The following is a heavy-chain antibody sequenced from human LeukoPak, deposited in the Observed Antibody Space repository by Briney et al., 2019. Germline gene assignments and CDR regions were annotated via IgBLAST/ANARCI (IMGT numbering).Heavy chain of an antibody. CDR1: GGTFSSYV. Sequence: SVKVSCKASGGTFSSYVISWVRQAPGQGLEWMGRIIPILGIANYAQKFQGRVTITADKSTSTAYMELSSLRSEDTAVYYCARGGFRDGYIIDYWGQGTLVTVSS. J-gene: IGHJ4*02. V-gene: IGHV1-69*04. D-gene: IGHD5-24*01. CDR3: ARGGFRDGYIIDY. CDR2: IIPILGIA.